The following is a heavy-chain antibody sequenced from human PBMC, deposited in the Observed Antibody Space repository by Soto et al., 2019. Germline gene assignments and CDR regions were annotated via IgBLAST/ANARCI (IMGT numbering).Heavy chain of an antibody. CDR3: AGDWGQQWLAYGMDV. J-gene: IGHJ6*02. V-gene: IGHV1-18*01. CDR2: ISTYNGHT. D-gene: IGHD6-19*01. Sequence: QVQLVQSGAEVKKPGASVKVSCKASGYTFTNYGISWVRQAPGQGLEWMGWISTYNGHTTSAQKLQGRVTMTTDTSTNTAYMELRSLRSDDTAVYYCAGDWGQQWLAYGMDVWGQGTTVTVSS. CDR1: GYTFTNYG.